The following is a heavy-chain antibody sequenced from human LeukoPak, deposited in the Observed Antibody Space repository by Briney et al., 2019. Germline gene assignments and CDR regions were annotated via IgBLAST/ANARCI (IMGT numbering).Heavy chain of an antibody. Sequence: GGSLRLSCAASEFTFSDYDMGWFRQAPGKGLEWVAYITASARRIYYADSVKGRFTISRDNAKDSLYLQLSSLRVEDTGVYYCAREACYYDRSGFDYWGQGALVTVSS. D-gene: IGHD3-22*01. CDR3: AREACYYDRSGFDY. J-gene: IGHJ4*02. CDR1: EFTFSDYD. CDR2: ITASARRI. V-gene: IGHV3-11*01.